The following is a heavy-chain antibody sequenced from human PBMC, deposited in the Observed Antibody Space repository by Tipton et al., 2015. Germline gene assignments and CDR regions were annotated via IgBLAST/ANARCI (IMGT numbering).Heavy chain of an antibody. CDR1: GGSISSHY. Sequence: TLSLTCTVSGGSISSHYWSWNRQPPGKGLEWIGYIYYSGSTNYNPSLKSRVTISVDTSKNQFSLKLSSVTAADTAVYYCARARVGIVVVPYHGMDVWGQGTTVTVSS. V-gene: IGHV4-59*11. J-gene: IGHJ6*02. CDR2: IYYSGST. CDR3: ARARVGIVVVPYHGMDV. D-gene: IGHD2-2*03.